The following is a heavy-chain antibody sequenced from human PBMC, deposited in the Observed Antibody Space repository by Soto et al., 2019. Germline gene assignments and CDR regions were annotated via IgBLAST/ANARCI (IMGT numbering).Heavy chain of an antibody. CDR2: IWYDGSNK. V-gene: IGHV3-33*01. CDR1: GFTFSSYG. CDR3: ARESLEYFDY. Sequence: QVQLVESGGGVVQPGRSLRLSCAASGFTFSSYGMHWVRQAPGKGLEWVAVIWYDGSNKYYADSVKGRFTISRDNSKKAQYLQMNRLRAEDKAEYYCARESLEYFDYWGQGTLVTVSS. J-gene: IGHJ4*02.